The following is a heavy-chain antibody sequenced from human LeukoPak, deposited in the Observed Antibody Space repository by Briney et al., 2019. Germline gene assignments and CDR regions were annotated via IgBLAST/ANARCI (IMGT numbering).Heavy chain of an antibody. D-gene: IGHD3-10*01. J-gene: IGHJ4*02. CDR2: INPHGGVT. Sequence: ASVKVSCKASGYTFTDYYIHWVRQAPGQGLEWMASINPHGGVTNSAQEFQGRVTVTRDASISTAYLELSSLRSEDTAVYYCARGRENYYGSGSSLDYWGQGTLVTVSS. CDR1: GYTFTDYY. V-gene: IGHV1-2*02. CDR3: ARGRENYYGSGSSLDY.